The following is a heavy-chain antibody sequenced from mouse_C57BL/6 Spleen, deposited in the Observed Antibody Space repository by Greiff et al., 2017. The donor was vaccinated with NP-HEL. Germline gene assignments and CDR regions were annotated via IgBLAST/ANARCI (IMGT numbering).Heavy chain of an antibody. V-gene: IGHV5-6*01. D-gene: IGHD2-5*01. J-gene: IGHJ2*01. CDR3: ARHIGYYSNSDFDY. CDR2: ISSGGSYT. CDR1: GFTFSSYD. Sequence: EVQGVESGGDLVKPGGSLKLSCAASGFTFSSYDMSWVRQVPDKRLEWVATISSGGSYTYYPDSLKGRFTISRDNAKNTLYLQMSSLKSEDTAMYYCARHIGYYSNSDFDYWGQGTTLTVSS.